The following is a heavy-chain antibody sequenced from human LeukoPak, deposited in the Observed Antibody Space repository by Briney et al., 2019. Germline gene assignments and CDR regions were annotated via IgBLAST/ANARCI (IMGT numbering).Heavy chain of an antibody. CDR3: ARENNYAPRFGEAQYYFDY. J-gene: IGHJ4*02. CDR2: IYYSGST. Sequence: PSETLSLTCTVSGGSISSSSYYWGWIRQPPGKGLEWIGSIYYSGSTNYNPSLKSRVTISVDTSKNQFSLKLSSVTAADTAVYYCARENNYAPRFGEAQYYFDYWGQGTLVTVSS. D-gene: IGHD3-10*01. CDR1: GGSISSSSYY. V-gene: IGHV4-39*07.